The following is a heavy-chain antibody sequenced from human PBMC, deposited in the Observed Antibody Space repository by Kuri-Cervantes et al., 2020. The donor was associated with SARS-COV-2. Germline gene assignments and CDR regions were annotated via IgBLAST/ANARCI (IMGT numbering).Heavy chain of an antibody. CDR1: GGSLRSGDYY. D-gene: IGHD3-22*01. CDR2: IHYSGSA. Sequence: SCTVSGGSLRSGDYYWTWVRQPPGKGLEWIGNIHYSGSAFYSPSLKSRVSMSLDMSKSQFSLKLSSVTAADTAVYYCARVWYYDSSGHQWYFDLWGRGTLVTVSS. CDR3: ARVWYYDSSGHQWYFDL. V-gene: IGHV4-30-4*08. J-gene: IGHJ2*01.